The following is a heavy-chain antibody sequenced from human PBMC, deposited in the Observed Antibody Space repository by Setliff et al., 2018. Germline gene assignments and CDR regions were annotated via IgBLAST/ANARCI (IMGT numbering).Heavy chain of an antibody. D-gene: IGHD3-10*01. V-gene: IGHV4-34*01. J-gene: IGHJ4*02. CDR1: GASFSNYY. CDR3: ARHLLVQGTYHFDY. Sequence: NPSETLSLTCTVYGASFSNYYWGWVRQPPEERLEWIAEFDHSGTTKYNPSLKGRVTLSVDTTKNQFSLKLTSMTAADTAVYFCARHLLVQGTYHFDYWGQGSPVTVSS. CDR2: FDHSGTT.